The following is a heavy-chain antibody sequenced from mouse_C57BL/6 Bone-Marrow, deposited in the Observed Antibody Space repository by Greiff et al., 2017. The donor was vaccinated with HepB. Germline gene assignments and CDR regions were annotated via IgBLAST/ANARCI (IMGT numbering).Heavy chain of an antibody. CDR3: TDYGSFAWFAY. CDR2: IRLKSDNYAT. Sequence: EVKLVESGGGLVQPGGSMKLSCVASGFTFSNYWMNWVRQSPEKGLEWVAQIRLKSDNYATHYAESVKGRFTISRDDSKSSVYLQMNTLRAEDTGMYYCTDYGSFAWFAYWGQGTLVTVSA. D-gene: IGHD1-1*01. V-gene: IGHV6-3*01. J-gene: IGHJ3*01. CDR1: GFTFSNYW.